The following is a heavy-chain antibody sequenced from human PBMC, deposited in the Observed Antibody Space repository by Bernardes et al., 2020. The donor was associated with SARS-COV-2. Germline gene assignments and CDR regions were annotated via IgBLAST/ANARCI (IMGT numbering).Heavy chain of an antibody. CDR1: GFTFSSYS. D-gene: IGHD5-18*01. V-gene: IGHV3-21*01. J-gene: IGHJ6*02. CDR2: ISSSSSYI. Sequence: GSLSLSCAASGFTFSSYSMNWVRQAPGKGLEWVSSISSSSSYIYYADSVKGRFTISRDNAKNSLYLQMNSLRAEDTAVYYCARYSSYYYYYGMDVWGQGTTVTVSS. CDR3: ARYSSYYYYYGMDV.